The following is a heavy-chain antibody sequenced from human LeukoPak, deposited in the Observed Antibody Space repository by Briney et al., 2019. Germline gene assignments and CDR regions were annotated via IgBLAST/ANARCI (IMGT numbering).Heavy chain of an antibody. CDR1: GFTFSSYA. J-gene: IGHJ6*03. D-gene: IGHD3-3*01. CDR2: IKQDGSEK. V-gene: IGHV3-7*03. CDR3: ARDYHDFWSGYYKYYYYYMDV. Sequence: GGSLRLSCAASGFTFSSYAMSWVRQAPGKGLEWVANIKQDGSEKYYVDSVKGRFTISRDTSKNMVFLQMNSLRVEDTAVYYCARDYHDFWSGYYKYYYYYMDVWGKGTTVTVSS.